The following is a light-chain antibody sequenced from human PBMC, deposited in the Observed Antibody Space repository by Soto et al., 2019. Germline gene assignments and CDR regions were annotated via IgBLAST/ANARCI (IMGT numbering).Light chain of an antibody. CDR3: QQYNSYRA. CDR2: KAS. Sequence: DIQMTQSPSTLSASVGDRVTITCRASQSISNWLAWHQQKPGKAPKLLIYKASSLESVVPSRFSGSGSGTEFTLTISSLQPDDFATYYCQQYNSYRAFGQGTKVEIK. J-gene: IGKJ1*01. V-gene: IGKV1-5*03. CDR1: QSISNW.